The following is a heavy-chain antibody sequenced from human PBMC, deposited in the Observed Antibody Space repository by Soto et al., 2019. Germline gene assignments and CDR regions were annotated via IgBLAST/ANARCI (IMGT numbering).Heavy chain of an antibody. V-gene: IGHV4-4*02. Sequence: QVQLQESGPGLVKPSGTLSLTCAVSGASISTNNWWSWVRKPPGKGLEWIGEIYQSGSTSYNPSLKSRVTISVDKSKMQFSLKLSSVTAADTSVYYCARSDGWYALHSWGQGTLVTVSS. D-gene: IGHD6-19*01. J-gene: IGHJ4*02. CDR2: IYQSGST. CDR3: ARSDGWYALHS. CDR1: GASISTNNW.